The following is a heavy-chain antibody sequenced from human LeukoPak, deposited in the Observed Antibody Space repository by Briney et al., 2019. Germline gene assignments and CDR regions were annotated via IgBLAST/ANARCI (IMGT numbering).Heavy chain of an antibody. D-gene: IGHD3-10*01. V-gene: IGHV3-23*01. CDR2: ISGSGANT. CDR1: KFTFSFYA. Sequence: PGGSLRLSCAASKFTFSFYAMSWVRQAPGKGLEWVSTISGSGANTYYADSVKGRFTISRDNSKNTLYLQMNSLRAEDTAVFYCASFNFGSGSHDHWGQGTLVTVSS. J-gene: IGHJ4*02. CDR3: ASFNFGSGSHDH.